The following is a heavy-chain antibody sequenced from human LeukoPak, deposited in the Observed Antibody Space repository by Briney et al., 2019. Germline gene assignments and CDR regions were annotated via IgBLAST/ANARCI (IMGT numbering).Heavy chain of an antibody. CDR2: INHSGST. J-gene: IGHJ4*02. V-gene: IGHV4-34*01. D-gene: IGHD3-22*01. CDR3: ARFPPYYYDSSGPFDY. Sequence: SETLSLTCAVYGGSFSGYYWSWLRQPPGKGLEWIGEINHSGSTNYNPSLKSRVTISVDTSKNQFSLKLSSVTAADTAVYYCARFPPYYYDSSGPFDYWGQGTLVTVSS. CDR1: GGSFSGYY.